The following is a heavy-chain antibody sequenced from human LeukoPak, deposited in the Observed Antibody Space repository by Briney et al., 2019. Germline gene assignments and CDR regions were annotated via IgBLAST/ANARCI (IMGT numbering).Heavy chain of an antibody. J-gene: IGHJ4*02. V-gene: IGHV4-39*01. D-gene: IGHD5-18*01. CDR1: GGSISSSSYY. CDR2: IYYSGST. CDR3: STAMAESSDY. Sequence: PETLSLTCTVSGGSISSSSYYWGWIRQPPGKGLEWIGSIYYSGSTYYNPSLKSRVTISVDTSKNQFSLKLSSVAAADTAVYYCSTAMAESSDYWGQGTLVTVSS.